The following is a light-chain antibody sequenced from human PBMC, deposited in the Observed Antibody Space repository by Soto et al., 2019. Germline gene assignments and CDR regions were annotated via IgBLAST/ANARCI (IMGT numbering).Light chain of an antibody. CDR1: SSDIGGYNF. J-gene: IGLJ2*01. CDR3: SSYAGSNNLV. V-gene: IGLV2-8*01. Sequence: QSALTQPPSASGSPGQSVTISCTGTSSDIGGYNFVSWYQQHPGKAPKLLIYDVSKRPSGVPHRLSGSKSANTASLTVSGLQAEDEAYYYCSSYAGSNNLVFGGGTKVTVL. CDR2: DVS.